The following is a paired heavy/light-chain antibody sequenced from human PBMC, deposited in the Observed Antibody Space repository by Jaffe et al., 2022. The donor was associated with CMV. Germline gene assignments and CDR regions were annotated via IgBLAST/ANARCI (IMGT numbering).Light chain of an antibody. J-gene: IGKJ1*01. Sequence: DIVMTQSPLSLPVTPGEPASISCRSSQSLLHSNGYNYLDWYLQKPGKSPQLLIYLGSNRASGVPDRFSGSGSGTDFTLKISRVEAEDVGVYYCMQALQTRTFGQGTKVEIK. CDR1: QSLLHSNGYNY. CDR3: MQALQTRT. V-gene: IGKV2-28*01. CDR2: LGS.
Heavy chain of an antibody. D-gene: IGHD2-2*02. CDR2: IKSKTDGGTT. V-gene: IGHV3-15*01. Sequence: EVQLVESGGGLVKPGGSLRLSCAASGFTFSNAWMSWVRQAPGKGLEWVGRIKSKTDGGTTDYAAPVKGRFTISRDDSKNTLYLQMNSLKTEDTAVYYCTTEDIVVVPAAIRSKGDYYYYYMDVWGKGTTVTVSS. J-gene: IGHJ6*03. CDR1: GFTFSNAW. CDR3: TTEDIVVVPAAIRSKGDYYYYYMDV.